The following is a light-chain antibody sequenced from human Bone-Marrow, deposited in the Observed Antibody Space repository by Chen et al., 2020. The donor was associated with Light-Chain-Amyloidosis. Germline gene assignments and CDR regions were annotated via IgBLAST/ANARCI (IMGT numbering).Light chain of an antibody. CDR1: QTISSNY. CDR2: GSS. CDR3: QQYGTSPLT. J-gene: IGKJ4*01. V-gene: IGKV3-20*01. Sequence: EIVLTQSPGTLSLSPGEGANLSCRASQTISSNYLTWYQQKFGEAPRLLIYGSSSRATGIPDRCTGSGSETDFTLTINRLEPEDCAMYYCQQYGTSPLTFGGGTKVEIK.